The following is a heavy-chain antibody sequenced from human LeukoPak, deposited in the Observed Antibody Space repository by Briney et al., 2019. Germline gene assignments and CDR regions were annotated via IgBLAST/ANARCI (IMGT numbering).Heavy chain of an antibody. D-gene: IGHD3-22*01. V-gene: IGHV4-4*07. CDR2: IYTSGST. CDR3: ARETYYYDSSGYVD. J-gene: IGHJ4*02. CDR1: GGSISSYY. Sequence: SETLSLTCTVSGGSISSYYWSWIRQPAGKGLEWIGRIYTSGSTNYNPSLKSGVTISVDTSKNQFSLKLSSVTAADTAVYYCARETYYYDSSGYVDWGQGTLVTVSS.